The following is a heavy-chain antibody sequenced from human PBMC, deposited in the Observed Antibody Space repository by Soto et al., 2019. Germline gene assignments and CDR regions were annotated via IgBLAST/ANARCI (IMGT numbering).Heavy chain of an antibody. J-gene: IGHJ4*02. CDR3: ARERNWNYFDD. Sequence: GASAKVSCPASGYTFTCYYMHWVRQAPGQGLEWMGWINPNSGGTNYAQKFQGRVTMTRDTSISTAYMELSRLRSEDTAVYYCARERNWNYFDDWGQGTMVTVSS. CDR1: GYTFTCYY. D-gene: IGHD1-1*01. V-gene: IGHV1-2*02. CDR2: INPNSGGT.